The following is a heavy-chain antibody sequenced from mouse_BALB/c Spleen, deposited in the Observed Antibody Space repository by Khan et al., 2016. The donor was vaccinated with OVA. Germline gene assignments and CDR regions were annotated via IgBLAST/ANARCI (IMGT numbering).Heavy chain of an antibody. V-gene: IGHV14-1*02. CDR3: ARDGYSPCFAY. J-gene: IGHJ3*01. CDR1: GFNIKDYY. CDR2: IDPENGNT. Sequence: EVQLQQSGAELVRPGALVKLSCKASGFNIKDYYIHWVKQRPEQGLEWIGWIDPENGNTIYDPKFLGKASITADTSSNTAYLQLSSLTSEDTAVYYCARDGYSPCFAYWGQGTLVTVSA. D-gene: IGHD2-3*01.